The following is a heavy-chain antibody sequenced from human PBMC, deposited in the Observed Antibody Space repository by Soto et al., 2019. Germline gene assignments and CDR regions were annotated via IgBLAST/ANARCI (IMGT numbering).Heavy chain of an antibody. J-gene: IGHJ6*02. CDR1: GGTFGSYA. Sequence: QVQLVQSGAEVKKPGSSVKVSCKASGGTFGSYAISWVRQAPGQGLEWMGGIIPIFGTANYAQKFQGRVTITADESTSTAYMELSSLRSDDTAVYYCARRGVISNYLPDYYYGMDVWGQGTTVTVSS. CDR2: IIPIFGTA. CDR3: ARRGVISNYLPDYYYGMDV. V-gene: IGHV1-69*01. D-gene: IGHD4-4*01.